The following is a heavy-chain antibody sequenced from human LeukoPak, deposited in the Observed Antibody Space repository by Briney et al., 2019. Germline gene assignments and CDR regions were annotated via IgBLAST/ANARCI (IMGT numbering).Heavy chain of an antibody. J-gene: IGHJ6*02. V-gene: IGHV4-39*01. CDR3: ARRGLPVTRYGMDV. CDR2: VYYSGNT. Sequence: SETLSLTCTVSGGSISSYYWAWIRQPPGRGLEWIGSVYYSGNTYYNPSLESRVTISVDTSKNQFSLKLTSATATDTALYYCARRGLPVTRYGMDVWGPGTTVTVSS. CDR1: GGSISSYY. D-gene: IGHD4-17*01.